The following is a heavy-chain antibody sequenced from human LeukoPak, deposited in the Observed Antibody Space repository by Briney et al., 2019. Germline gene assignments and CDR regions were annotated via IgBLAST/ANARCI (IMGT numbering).Heavy chain of an antibody. Sequence: SQTLSLTCAISGDSVSNNSAAWNWIRQSPSRGLEWLGRTYYRSKWYNDYAVSVKSRITINPDTSKNQFSLQVNSVTPEDTAVYYCARAPTPIIAVAGSFDYWGPGTLVTVSS. J-gene: IGHJ4*02. D-gene: IGHD6-19*01. CDR1: GDSVSNNSAA. CDR2: TYYRSKWYN. CDR3: ARAPTPIIAVAGSFDY. V-gene: IGHV6-1*01.